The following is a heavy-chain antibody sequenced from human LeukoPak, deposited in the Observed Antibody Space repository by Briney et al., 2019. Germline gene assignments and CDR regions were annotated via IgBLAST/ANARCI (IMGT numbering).Heavy chain of an antibody. CDR2: IYYSGST. Sequence: SETLSLTCTVSGGSISSYYWSWIRQPPGKGLEWIGYIYYSGSTNYNPSLKSRVTISVDTSKNQFSLKLSSVTAADTAVYYCARGYYTLRDYYYGMDVWGQGTTVTVSS. D-gene: IGHD3-3*01. V-gene: IGHV4-59*01. CDR1: GGSISSYY. CDR3: ARGYYTLRDYYYGMDV. J-gene: IGHJ6*02.